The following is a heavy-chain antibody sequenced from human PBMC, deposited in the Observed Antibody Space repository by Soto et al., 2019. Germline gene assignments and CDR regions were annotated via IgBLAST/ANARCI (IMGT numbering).Heavy chain of an antibody. CDR1: GFTFSTYS. CDR2: IGTRSDI. CDR3: AREETAWPLAYGLDV. D-gene: IGHD2-21*02. Sequence: EVQLVESGGGLVKPGGSLRLSCVASGFTFSTYSMNWVRQATGKGLEWVSTIGTRSDIYYAESVKGRFTISRDNAKNSLSLQMNSLRVEATAVYYWAREETAWPLAYGLDVCGQGTAVTVSS. V-gene: IGHV3-21*02. J-gene: IGHJ6*02.